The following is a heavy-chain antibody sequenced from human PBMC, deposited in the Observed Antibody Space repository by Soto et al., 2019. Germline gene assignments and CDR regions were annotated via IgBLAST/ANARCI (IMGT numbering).Heavy chain of an antibody. Sequence: PGGSLRLSCAASGFTFSSYAMSWVRQAPGKGLEWVSAISGSGASTYYADSVKGRFTISRDNSMITLYLQMNGLGAVDTAVYYCAKSPGALLWFGEPCFDPRGQGTLGSV. CDR3: AKSPGALLWFGEPCFDP. D-gene: IGHD3-10*01. CDR1: GFTFSSYA. CDR2: ISGSGAST. J-gene: IGHJ5*02. V-gene: IGHV3-23*01.